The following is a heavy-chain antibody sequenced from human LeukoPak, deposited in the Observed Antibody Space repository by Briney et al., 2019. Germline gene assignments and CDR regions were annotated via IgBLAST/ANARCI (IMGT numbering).Heavy chain of an antibody. Sequence: GGSLRLSCLASGFTFSNTWMNWVRQAPGKGLEWVARIRSKRDGGTTDYAAPVKGRFTISRDDSKNTMYLQMNSLKAEDTAVYYCARDWYYAFDFWGQGTMVTVSS. J-gene: IGHJ3*01. V-gene: IGHV3-15*07. CDR3: ARDWYYAFDF. CDR1: GFTFSNTW. CDR2: IRSKRDGGTT. D-gene: IGHD2-21*02.